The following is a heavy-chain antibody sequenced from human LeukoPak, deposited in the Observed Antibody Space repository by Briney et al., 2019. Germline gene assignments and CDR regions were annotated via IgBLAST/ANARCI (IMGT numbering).Heavy chain of an antibody. Sequence: PGGSLRLSCAASGYTFSSYAMSWVRQAPGKGLEWVSAISGSGGSTYYADSVKGRFTISRDNSKNTLYLQMNSLRAEDTAIYYCAKELRGYSYGELDYWGQGTLVTVSS. V-gene: IGHV3-23*01. CDR1: GYTFSSYA. J-gene: IGHJ4*02. D-gene: IGHD5-18*01. CDR3: AKELRGYSYGELDY. CDR2: ISGSGGST.